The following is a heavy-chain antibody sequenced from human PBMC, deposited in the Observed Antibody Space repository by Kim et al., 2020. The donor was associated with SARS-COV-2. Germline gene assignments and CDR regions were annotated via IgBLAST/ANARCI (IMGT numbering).Heavy chain of an antibody. CDR3: ARWVHDFWSGYHDF. Sequence: GGSLRLSCTASGFTFSSYDMHWVRQATGKGLEWVSAIGTAGDTYYPGSVKGRFTISRENSKNSLYLQMNSLRAGDTAVYYCARWVHDFWSGYHDFWGQGTLLALSS. CDR1: GFTFSSYD. J-gene: IGHJ4*02. D-gene: IGHD3-3*01. V-gene: IGHV3-13*04. CDR2: IGTAGDT.